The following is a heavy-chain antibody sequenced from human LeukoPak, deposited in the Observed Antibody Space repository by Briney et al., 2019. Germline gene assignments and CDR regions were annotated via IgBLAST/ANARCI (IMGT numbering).Heavy chain of an antibody. D-gene: IGHD3-10*01. CDR1: GYTFTSYG. CDR3: ARDEKGGSGSWGFDY. V-gene: IGHV1-18*01. J-gene: IGHJ4*02. CDR2: ISAYKGNT. Sequence: ASVKVSYMASGYTFTSYGISWVRQAPGQGLEWMGWISAYKGNTNYAQRLQGRVTMTTDRSTSTAYMELRSLSSDDTAVYYCARDEKGGSGSWGFDYWGQGTLVTVSS.